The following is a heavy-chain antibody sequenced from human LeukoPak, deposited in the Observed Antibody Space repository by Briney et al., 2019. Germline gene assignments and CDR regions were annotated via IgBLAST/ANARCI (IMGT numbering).Heavy chain of an antibody. V-gene: IGHV4-34*01. D-gene: IGHD1-26*01. CDR3: ARGSIVGWFDP. J-gene: IGHJ5*02. Sequence: KASETLSLTCAVDGASLSGFFWNWIRQSPGKGLEWIGEMNQGGGARFNPSLESRVIIAVDTPKNQFTLKVNSVTDADTAVYYCARGSIVGWFDPWSQGTLVTVSS. CDR1: GASLSGFF. CDR2: MNQGGGA.